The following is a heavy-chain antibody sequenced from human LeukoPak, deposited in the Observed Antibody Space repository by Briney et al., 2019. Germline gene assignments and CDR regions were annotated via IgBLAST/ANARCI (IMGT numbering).Heavy chain of an antibody. J-gene: IGHJ4*02. CDR2: ISGSGGST. CDR1: GFTFSSYA. CDR3: AKGYSYGPDYFDY. Sequence: GGSLRLSCAASGFTFSSYAMSWVRQAPGKGLEWVSAISGSGGSTYYADSVKGRFTISRDNSKNTLYLQMNSLRAEDTAAYYCAKGYSYGPDYFDYWGQGTLVTVSS. V-gene: IGHV3-23*01. D-gene: IGHD5-18*01.